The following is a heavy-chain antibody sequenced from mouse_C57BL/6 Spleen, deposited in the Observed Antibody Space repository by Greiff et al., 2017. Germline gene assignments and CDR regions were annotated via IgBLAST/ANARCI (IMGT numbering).Heavy chain of an antibody. CDR2: IDPSDSYT. V-gene: IGHV1-59*01. Sequence: QVQLQQPGAELVRPGTSVKLSCKASGYTFTSYWMHWVKQRPGQGLEWIGVIDPSDSYTKYNQKFKGKATLTVDTSSSTAYMQLSSLTSEDSAVYYCARDYYGSSPAWFAYWGQGTLVTVSA. CDR1: GYTFTSYW. D-gene: IGHD1-1*01. CDR3: ARDYYGSSPAWFAY. J-gene: IGHJ3*01.